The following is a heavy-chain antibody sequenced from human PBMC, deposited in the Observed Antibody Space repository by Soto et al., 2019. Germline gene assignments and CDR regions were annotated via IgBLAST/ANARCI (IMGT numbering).Heavy chain of an antibody. CDR2: IHHGGTT. CDR1: GASIGSADW. Sequence: QVQLQESGPGLVMPSGTLSLTCAVAGASIGSADWWNWVRQPPGKGLEWIGEIHHGGTTIYNPSLKSRVTISVDESKNHFSLKLTSVTAADTAVYYCARDFKAPNDAWAFDYWGQGTLVTVSS. CDR3: ARDFKAPNDAWAFDY. J-gene: IGHJ4*02. V-gene: IGHV4-4*02. D-gene: IGHD3-16*01.